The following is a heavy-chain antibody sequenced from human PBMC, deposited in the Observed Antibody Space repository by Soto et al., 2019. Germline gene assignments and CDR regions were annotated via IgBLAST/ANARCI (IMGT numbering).Heavy chain of an antibody. Sequence: GGSLRLSCVASGFFLRDFGMHWVRQAPGKGLEWVSVIWYDGSITFQGESVKGRFTFSGDFSKNTLFLQMDSLRPEDTVFYYGAKAMAGKGHPFDYWGQGPLVTVSS. J-gene: IGHJ4*02. V-gene: IGHV3-33*06. CDR2: IWYDGSIT. D-gene: IGHD2-8*01. CDR3: AKAMAGKGHPFDY. CDR1: GFFLRDFG.